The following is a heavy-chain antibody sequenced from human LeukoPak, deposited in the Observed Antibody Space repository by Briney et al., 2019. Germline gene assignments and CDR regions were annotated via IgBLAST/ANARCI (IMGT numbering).Heavy chain of an antibody. CDR1: GYTFTVYY. D-gene: IGHD3-22*01. CDR2: INPNSGGT. CDR3: ARDSGGTTYYYDCSGKIDY. J-gene: IGHJ4*02. Sequence: ASVTVSLKCSGYTFTVYYIHWVRQAPGQGQGWKGWINPNSGGTNYAQKVQGRVTMTRDRAISTAYMKLSRLSSDDTAVYYCARDSGGTTYYYDCSGKIDYWGQGTLVTVSS. V-gene: IGHV1-2*02.